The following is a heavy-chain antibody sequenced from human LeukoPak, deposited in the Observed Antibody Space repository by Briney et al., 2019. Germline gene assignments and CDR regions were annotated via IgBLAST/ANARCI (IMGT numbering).Heavy chain of an antibody. CDR3: ARDVNGGNFDH. Sequence: GGSLRLSCAASGFTFGRYWMSWVRQAPGKRLEWVANINEDGSKKEFLDSVKGRFTISRDNAKNSVYLQMNSPRAEDTGVYYCARDVNGGNFDHWGQGTLVTVSS. D-gene: IGHD4-23*01. V-gene: IGHV3-7*01. CDR1: GFTFGRYW. J-gene: IGHJ4*02. CDR2: INEDGSKK.